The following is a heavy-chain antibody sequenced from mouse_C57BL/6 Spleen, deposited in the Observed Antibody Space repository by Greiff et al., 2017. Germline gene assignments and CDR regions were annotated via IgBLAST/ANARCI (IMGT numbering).Heavy chain of an antibody. CDR1: GYTFTDYN. CDR2: INPNSGGT. Sequence: VQLKQSGPELVKPGASVKISCKASGYTFTDYNMDWVKQSPGQSLEWIGDINPNSGGTIYNQKFKGKATLTVDKSSSTAYMELRSLTSEDTAVDYCARSDYGSSSWYFDVWGTGTTVTVSS. D-gene: IGHD1-1*01. V-gene: IGHV1-18*01. J-gene: IGHJ1*03. CDR3: ARSDYGSSSWYFDV.